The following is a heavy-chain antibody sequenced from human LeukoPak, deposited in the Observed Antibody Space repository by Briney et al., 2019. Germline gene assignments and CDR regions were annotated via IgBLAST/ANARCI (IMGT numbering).Heavy chain of an antibody. J-gene: IGHJ5*02. V-gene: IGHV4-34*01. Sequence: SETLSLTCAVYGGSFSGYYWSWIRQPPGKGLEWIGEINHSGSTNYNPSLKSRVTISVDTSKNQFSLKLRSVTAADTAVYYCARVGGYPGGSSWYGSGNWFDPWGQGTLVTVSS. D-gene: IGHD6-13*01. CDR2: INHSGST. CDR3: ARVGGYPGGSSWYGSGNWFDP. CDR1: GGSFSGYY.